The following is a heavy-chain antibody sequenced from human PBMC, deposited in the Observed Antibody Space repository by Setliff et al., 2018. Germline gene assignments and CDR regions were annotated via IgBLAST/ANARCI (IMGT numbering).Heavy chain of an antibody. CDR2: IHTGGGSA. CDR3: ARGGMAAAGRKGVFEY. V-gene: IGHV1-46*01. CDR1: GYSFTGYY. J-gene: IGHJ4*02. Sequence: ASVKVSCKTSGYSFTGYYMHWVRQAPGQGLEWMGIIHTGGGSASYAQKFQGRVAMTSDTSTSTVYMEVNSVRSDDTAIYYCARGGMAAAGRKGVFEYWGQGTQVTVSS. D-gene: IGHD6-13*01.